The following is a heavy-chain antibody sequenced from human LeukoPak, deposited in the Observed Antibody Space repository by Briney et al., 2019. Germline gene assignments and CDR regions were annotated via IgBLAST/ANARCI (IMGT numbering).Heavy chain of an antibody. V-gene: IGHV4-30-4*01. J-gene: IGHJ5*02. D-gene: IGHD4-17*01. CDR3: ARDRNGDYENWFDP. CDR2: IYYSGST. CDR1: GGSISSGDYY. Sequence: SETLSLTCTVSGGSISSGDYYWGWIRQPPGKGLEWIGYIYYSGSTYYNPSLKSRVTISVDTSKNQFSLKLSPVTAADTAVYYCARDRNGDYENWFDPWGQGTLVTVSS.